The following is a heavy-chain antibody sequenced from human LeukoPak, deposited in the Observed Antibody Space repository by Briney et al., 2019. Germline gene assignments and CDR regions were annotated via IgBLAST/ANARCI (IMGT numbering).Heavy chain of an antibody. Sequence: GGSLRLSCADSGLIFSGYAMSWVRQAPGKGLEWVSAISGSGGSTYYADSVKGRFTISRGNSKNTLYLQMNSLRAEDTAVYYCAKDLNYGDFESPNFDYWGQGTLVTVSS. V-gene: IGHV3-23*01. CDR3: AKDLNYGDFESPNFDY. CDR2: ISGSGGST. D-gene: IGHD4-17*01. CDR1: GLIFSGYA. J-gene: IGHJ4*02.